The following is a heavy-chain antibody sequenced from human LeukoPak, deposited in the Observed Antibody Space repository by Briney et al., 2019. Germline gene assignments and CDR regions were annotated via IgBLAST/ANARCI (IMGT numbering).Heavy chain of an antibody. J-gene: IGHJ4*02. CDR2: TYYRSNWNS. D-gene: IGHD2/OR15-2a*01. V-gene: IGHV6-1*01. CDR3: ARDLHFALDY. CDR1: GDSVSSTGSA. Sequence: SQTLSLTCAISGDSVSSTGSAWNWIRQSPSRGLEWLGRTYYRSNWNSDYAVSVKSRITISPDTSKNQLSLQLSSVTPEDTALYFCARDLHFALDYWGQGTLVTVAS.